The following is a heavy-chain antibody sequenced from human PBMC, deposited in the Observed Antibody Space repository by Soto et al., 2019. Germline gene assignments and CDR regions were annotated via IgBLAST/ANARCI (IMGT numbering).Heavy chain of an antibody. D-gene: IGHD6-13*01. V-gene: IGHV1-69*12. CDR3: AREVAADGTFREDVFDI. CDR1: GGTFSNHA. J-gene: IGHJ3*02. Sequence: QVHLVQSGAEVKKPGSSVKVSCKAPGGTFSNHAINWVRQAPGQGLEWMGRIIPIFTTTTYAQKFQGRVTMTADESTITAYLELSSLKNDDTAVDYCAREVAADGTFREDVFDIWGQGTLVTVSS. CDR2: IIPIFTTT.